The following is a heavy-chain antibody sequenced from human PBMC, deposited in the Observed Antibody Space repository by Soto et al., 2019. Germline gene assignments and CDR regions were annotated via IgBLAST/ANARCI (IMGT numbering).Heavy chain of an antibody. V-gene: IGHV3-15*01. CDR3: TTVRYGSYPFY. CDR1: GFTFSNAW. Sequence: EVQLVESGGGLVKPGGSLRLSCAASGFTFSNAWMSWVRQAPGKGLEWVGRVKSKTDGGTTDYAAPVKGRFTISRDDSETTLYLQMNSLKTEDTAVYYCTTVRYGSYPFYWGQGTMVTVSS. J-gene: IGHJ3*01. CDR2: VKSKTDGGTT. D-gene: IGHD3-10*01.